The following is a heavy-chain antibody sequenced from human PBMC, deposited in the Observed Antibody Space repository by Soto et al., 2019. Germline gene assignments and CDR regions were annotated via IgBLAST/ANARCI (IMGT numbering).Heavy chain of an antibody. CDR1: GGTFSSYA. CDR2: IIPIFGTA. V-gene: IGHV1-69*13. CDR3: ARARYSSSWSRQPFDY. D-gene: IGHD6-13*01. Sequence: SVKVSCKASGGTFSSYAISWVRQAPGQGLDWRGGIIPIFGTANYAQKFQGRVTITADESTSTAYMELSSLRSEDTAVYYCARARYSSSWSRQPFDYWGQGTLVTVSS. J-gene: IGHJ4*02.